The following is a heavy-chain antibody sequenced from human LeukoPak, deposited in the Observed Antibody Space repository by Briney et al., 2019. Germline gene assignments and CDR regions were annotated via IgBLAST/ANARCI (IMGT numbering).Heavy chain of an antibody. CDR3: ARDREYQLLYHWFDP. V-gene: IGHV4-61*02. CDR2: IYTSGST. D-gene: IGHD2-2*02. Sequence: SETLSLTCTVSGGSISSGSYYWSWIRQPAGKGLEWIGRIYTSGSTNYNPSLMSRVTISVDTSKNQFSLKLSSVTAADTAVYYCARDREYQLLYHWFDPWGQGTLVTVSS. J-gene: IGHJ5*02. CDR1: GGSISSGSYY.